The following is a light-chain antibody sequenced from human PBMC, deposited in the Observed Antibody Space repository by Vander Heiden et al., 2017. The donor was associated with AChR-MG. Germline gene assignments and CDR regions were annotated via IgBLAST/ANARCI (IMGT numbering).Light chain of an antibody. V-gene: IGLV2-14*01. CDR3: SSYKSSSTLDV. Sequence: QSALTQPASVSGSPGQSITISCPGTSSDVGGYNYVSWYQQHPGKAPKLMIYDVSKRPAVVANRFSGSKSGNTAALTISGLQAEDEADYYCSSYKSSSTLDVFGTGTKVTVL. CDR2: DVS. J-gene: IGLJ1*01. CDR1: SSDVGGYNY.